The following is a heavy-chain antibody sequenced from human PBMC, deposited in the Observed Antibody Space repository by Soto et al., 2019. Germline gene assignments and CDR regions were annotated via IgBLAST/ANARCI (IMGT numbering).Heavy chain of an antibody. J-gene: IGHJ3*02. D-gene: IGHD3-22*01. CDR1: GFTFSSYS. V-gene: IGHV3-21*01. Sequence: GGSLRLSCAASGFTFSSYSMNWVRQAPGKGLEWVSSISSSSSYIYYADSVKGRFTISRDNAKNSLYLQMNSLRAEDTAVYYCARSTVVVTTDAFDIWGPGTMVTV. CDR3: ARSTVVVTTDAFDI. CDR2: ISSSSSYI.